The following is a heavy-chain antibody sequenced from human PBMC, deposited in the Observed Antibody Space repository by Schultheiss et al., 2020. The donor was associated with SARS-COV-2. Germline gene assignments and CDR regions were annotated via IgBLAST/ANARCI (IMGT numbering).Heavy chain of an antibody. CDR3: ARGLNGVVIIGDYCYGMDV. Sequence: SETLSLTCAVYGGSFSGYYWSWIRQPPGKGLEWIGYIYYSGSTNYNPSLKSRVTISVDTSKNQFSLKLSSVTAADTAVYYCARGLNGVVIIGDYCYGMDVWGQGTTVTVSS. D-gene: IGHD3-3*01. V-gene: IGHV4-59*01. CDR2: IYYSGST. J-gene: IGHJ6*02. CDR1: GGSFSGYY.